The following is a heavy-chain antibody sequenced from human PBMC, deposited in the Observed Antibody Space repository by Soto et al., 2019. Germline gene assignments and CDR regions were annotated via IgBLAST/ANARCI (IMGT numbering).Heavy chain of an antibody. D-gene: IGHD4-17*01. CDR2: VVSLFGTA. V-gene: IGHV1-69*01. CDR1: GGTFSSHS. Sequence: VQLMQSGAEVKKTWSSVKVSCKSSGGTFSSHSINWVRQAPGQGLEWMGGVVSLFGTANYAHKFKGRVTITADQSTSTAYMELNSLRSDYTAVYYCAREVGYGDFYAALLDWGQGTLDTVSS. CDR3: AREVGYGDFYAALLD. J-gene: IGHJ4*02.